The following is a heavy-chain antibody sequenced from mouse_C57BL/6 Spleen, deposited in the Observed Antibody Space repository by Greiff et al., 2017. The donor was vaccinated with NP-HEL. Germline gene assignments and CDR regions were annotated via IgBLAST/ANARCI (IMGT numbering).Heavy chain of an antibody. J-gene: IGHJ2*03. CDR3: ARGGYGKFFDN. V-gene: IGHV1-53*01. D-gene: IGHD2-10*02. Sequence: QVQLQQPGTELVKPGASGKLSCKASGYTFTSYWMHWVKQRPGQGLEWFGNINPSNGGTNYNEKFKSKATLTVDKSSSTAYMQLSSLTSEGSGVYHGARGGYGKFFDNWGRGTSRTVSS. CDR2: INPSNGGT. CDR1: GYTFTSYW.